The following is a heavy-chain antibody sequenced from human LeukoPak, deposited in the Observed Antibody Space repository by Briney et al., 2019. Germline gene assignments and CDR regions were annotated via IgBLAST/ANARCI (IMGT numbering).Heavy chain of an antibody. J-gene: IGHJ3*02. D-gene: IGHD2-15*01. CDR1: GFTFSSYA. V-gene: IGHV3-30*04. CDR3: AKEGYCSGGSCYGRVDAFDI. CDR2: ISYDGSNK. Sequence: GGSLRLSCAASGFTFSSYAMHWVRQAPGEGLEWVAVISYDGSNKYYADSVKGRFTISRDNSKNTLYLQMNSLRAEDTAVYYCAKEGYCSGGSCYGRVDAFDIWGQGTMVTVSS.